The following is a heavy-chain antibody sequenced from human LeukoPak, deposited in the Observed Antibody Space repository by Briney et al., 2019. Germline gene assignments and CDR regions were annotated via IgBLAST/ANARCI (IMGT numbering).Heavy chain of an antibody. D-gene: IGHD6-13*01. Sequence: GSVKVSCKASGYTFTSYDINWVRQAPGQGLEWMGWMNPNSGNTGYAQEFQGRVTMTRNTSISTAYMELSSLRSEDTAVYYCARGFGSSSPSEFDYWGQGTLVTVSS. CDR1: GYTFTSYD. J-gene: IGHJ4*02. V-gene: IGHV1-8*01. CDR2: MNPNSGNT. CDR3: ARGFGSSSPSEFDY.